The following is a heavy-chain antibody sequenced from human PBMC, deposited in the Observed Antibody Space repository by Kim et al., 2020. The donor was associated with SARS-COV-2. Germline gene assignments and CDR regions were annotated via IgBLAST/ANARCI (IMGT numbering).Heavy chain of an antibody. CDR3: ARELSGPFDY. V-gene: IGHV3-30*01. D-gene: IGHD1-26*01. Sequence: KSYAGTVKGRFTLSRDNSKNTLYLQMNSLRAEDTAVYYCARELSGPFDYWGQGTLVTVSS. CDR2: K. J-gene: IGHJ4*02.